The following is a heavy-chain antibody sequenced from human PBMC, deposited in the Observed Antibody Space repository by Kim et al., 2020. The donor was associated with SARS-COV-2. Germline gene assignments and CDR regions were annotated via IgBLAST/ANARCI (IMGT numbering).Heavy chain of an antibody. CDR1: GFTFSSYS. D-gene: IGHD3-3*01. CDR2: ISSSSSYI. V-gene: IGHV3-21*01. J-gene: IGHJ4*02. Sequence: GGSLRLSCAASGFTFSSYSMNWVRQAPGKGLEWVSSISSSSSYIYYADSVKGRFTISRDNAKNSLYLQMNSLRAEDTAVYYCARGKDDFWSGYYEHDFFDYWGQGTLVTVSS. CDR3: ARGKDDFWSGYYEHDFFDY.